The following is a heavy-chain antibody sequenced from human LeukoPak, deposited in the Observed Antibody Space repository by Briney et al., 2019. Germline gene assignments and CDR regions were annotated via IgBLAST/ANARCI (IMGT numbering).Heavy chain of an antibody. D-gene: IGHD6-13*01. CDR1: GGSISSSSYY. CDR3: ARHWTSIAAAVKGVGQYFDY. CDR2: IYCSGST. J-gene: IGHJ4*02. Sequence: SETLSLTCTVSGGSISSSSYYWGWIRQPPGKVREWNGRIYCSGSTYYNPSRKRLDTISVDTSKNQFSLKLSSVTAADTAVYYCARHWTSIAAAVKGVGQYFDYWGQGTLVTVSS. V-gene: IGHV4-39*01.